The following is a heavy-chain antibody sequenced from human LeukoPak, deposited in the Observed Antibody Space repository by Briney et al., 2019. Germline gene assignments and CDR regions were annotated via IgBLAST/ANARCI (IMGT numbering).Heavy chain of an antibody. D-gene: IGHD2-21*02. J-gene: IGHJ4*02. CDR3: ARGGSTDSIHSCGGNCYFLDY. CDR2: INPNSGGT. V-gene: IGHV1-2*02. Sequence: ASVKVSCKASGYTFTGNHMHWVRQAPGQGLEWMGWINPNSGGTNYAQKFQGRVIMTRDTSISTAYMELSRLGSDDPAVYYCARGGSTDSIHSCGGNCYFLDYWGQGTLVTVSS. CDR1: GYTFTGNH.